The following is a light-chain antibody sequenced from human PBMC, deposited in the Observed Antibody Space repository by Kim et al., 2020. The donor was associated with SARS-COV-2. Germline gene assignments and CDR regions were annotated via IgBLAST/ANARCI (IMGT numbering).Light chain of an antibody. V-gene: IGKV1-5*03. CDR2: RAS. Sequence: ASVGDRVTITCRASQSISSWLAWYQQKPGKAPNFLIYRASTLQIGVPSRFSGSGSGTEFTLTISSLQPDDFATYYCQQYNSYPLTFGGGTKVDIK. CDR3: QQYNSYPLT. CDR1: QSISSW. J-gene: IGKJ4*01.